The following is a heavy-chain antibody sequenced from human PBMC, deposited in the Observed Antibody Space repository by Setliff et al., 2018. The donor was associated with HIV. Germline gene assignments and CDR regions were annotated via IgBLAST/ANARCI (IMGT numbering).Heavy chain of an antibody. CDR3: ALRRYSSWARFDS. V-gene: IGHV4-34*01. CDR1: GESFSGYY. J-gene: IGHJ4*02. Sequence: SETLSLTCAVYGESFSGYYWNWIRQPPGKGLEWIGDINHSGRTNYNPSLKSRVTISVDTSKNQFSLKLTSMTAADTAVYYCALRRYSSWARFDSWGQGTLVTVSS. CDR2: INHSGRT. D-gene: IGHD2-21*01.